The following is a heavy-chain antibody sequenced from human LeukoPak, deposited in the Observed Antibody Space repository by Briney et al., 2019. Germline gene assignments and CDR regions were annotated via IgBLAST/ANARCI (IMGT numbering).Heavy chain of an antibody. Sequence: ASVTVSFKSSVYTFTDYYMHWVRQAPGQGLAGMGWINPNSGGTNFAQKFQGRVAMTRDTSISTAYMELGSLRSDDTAVYYCARARWQLVPYFDSWGQGTLVTVSS. J-gene: IGHJ4*02. CDR3: ARARWQLVPYFDS. CDR2: INPNSGGT. D-gene: IGHD6-6*01. CDR1: VYTFTDYY. V-gene: IGHV1-2*02.